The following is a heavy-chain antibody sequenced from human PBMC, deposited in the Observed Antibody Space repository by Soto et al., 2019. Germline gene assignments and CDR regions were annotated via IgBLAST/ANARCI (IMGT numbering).Heavy chain of an antibody. CDR2: ISYDGSNK. CDR1: GFTFSSYA. D-gene: IGHD5-18*01. Sequence: GGSLRLSCAASGFTFSSYAMHWVRQAPGKGLEWVAVISYDGSNKYYADSVKGRFTISRDNSKNTLYLQMNSLRAEDTAVYYCASVDTAMETFVWSFDYWGQGTLVTVSS. J-gene: IGHJ4*02. CDR3: ASVDTAMETFVWSFDY. V-gene: IGHV3-30-3*01.